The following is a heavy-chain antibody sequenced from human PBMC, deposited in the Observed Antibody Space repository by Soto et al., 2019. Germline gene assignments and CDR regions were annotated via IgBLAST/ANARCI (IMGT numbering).Heavy chain of an antibody. J-gene: IGHJ3*01. Sequence: TGGSLRLSCAASGFTFTNAWMSWVRQAPGKGLEWVGRIKSKADGGTTDYAAPVKGRFTISRDDSKNTLFLQMNSLKIEDTAVYYCTTVRYGSFPFHWGQGTMVSGSS. CDR2: IKSKADGGTT. V-gene: IGHV3-15*01. D-gene: IGHD3-10*01. CDR3: TTVRYGSFPFH. CDR1: GFTFTNAW.